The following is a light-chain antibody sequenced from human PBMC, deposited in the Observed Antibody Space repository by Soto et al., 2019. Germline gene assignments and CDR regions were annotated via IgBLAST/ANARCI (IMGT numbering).Light chain of an antibody. J-gene: IGKJ2*01. Sequence: EIVLTQSPGTLSLSPGERATLSCRASQSVSSSYLAWYQQKPGQAPRLLIYGASSRATGIPDRFSGSGSGTDFTLTISRLEPDDFATYYCQQYNDSFPYTFGQGTKLEMK. V-gene: IGKV3-20*01. CDR2: GAS. CDR1: QSVSSSY. CDR3: QQYNDSFPYT.